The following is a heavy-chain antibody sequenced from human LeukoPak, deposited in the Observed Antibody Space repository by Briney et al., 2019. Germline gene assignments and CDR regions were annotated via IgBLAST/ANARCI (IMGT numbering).Heavy chain of an antibody. Sequence: PGGSLRLSCAASGFTFSSYSMNWVRQAPGKGLEWVAVVSYDGSNKYYADSVKGRFTISRDNSKNTLYLQMNSLRAEDTAAYYCARGYAFDIWSQGTMVTVSS. CDR1: GFTFSSYS. V-gene: IGHV3-30-3*01. CDR3: ARGYAFDI. CDR2: VSYDGSNK. J-gene: IGHJ3*02.